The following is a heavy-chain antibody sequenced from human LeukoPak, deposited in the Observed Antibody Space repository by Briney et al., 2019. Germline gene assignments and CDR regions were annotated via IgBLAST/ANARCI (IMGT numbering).Heavy chain of an antibody. CDR3: ARFIAAPYYFDY. V-gene: IGHV3-48*04. CDR1: GFTFSSYS. Sequence: GGSLRLSCAASGFTFSSYSMNWVRQAPGKGLEWVSYITSSSNTIYYADSVKGRFTISRDNAKNSLYLQMNSLRAEDTAVYYCARFIAAPYYFDYWGRGTLVTVSS. CDR2: ITSSSNTI. D-gene: IGHD6-13*01. J-gene: IGHJ4*02.